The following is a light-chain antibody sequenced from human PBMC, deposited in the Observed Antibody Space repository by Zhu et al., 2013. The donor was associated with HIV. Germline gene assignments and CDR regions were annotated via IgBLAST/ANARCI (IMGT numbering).Light chain of an antibody. CDR2: SAS. Sequence: DIQMTQSPSSVSASVGDRVTITCRASRDIGAWMAWYQQKPGRAPQLLISSASSLATGVPSRFSGSGSARDYTLTITGLQPEDFATYYCQQVNDFPYTFGQGTKLEIK. J-gene: IGKJ2*01. V-gene: IGKV1-12*01. CDR1: RDIGAW. CDR3: QQVNDFPYT.